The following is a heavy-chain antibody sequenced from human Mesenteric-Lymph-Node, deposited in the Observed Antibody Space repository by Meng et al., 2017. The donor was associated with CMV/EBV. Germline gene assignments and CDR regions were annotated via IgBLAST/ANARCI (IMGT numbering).Heavy chain of an antibody. D-gene: IGHD1-1*01. V-gene: IGHV5-51*06. J-gene: IGHJ4*02. CDR1: GYSFPKYW. CDR2: IYPVDSDT. Sequence: SGYSFPKYWIAWVRQRPGKGLEWMGIIYPVDSDTKYSPSFQGHVTISVDKSISTAYLQWDSLKASDTAIYYCTRRSSLYNWNDVDDWGQGTLVTVSS. CDR3: TRRSSLYNWNDVDD.